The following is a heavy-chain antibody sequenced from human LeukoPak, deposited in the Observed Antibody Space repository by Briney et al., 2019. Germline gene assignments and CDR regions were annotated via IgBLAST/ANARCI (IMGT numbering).Heavy chain of an antibody. CDR3: ARGRIKQSRYFDL. CDR1: GGSFSGDY. CDR2: INHSGST. V-gene: IGHV4-34*01. J-gene: IGHJ2*01. Sequence: PSETLSLTCAVYGGSFSGDYWSWIRQPPGKGLEWIGEINHSGSTNYNPSLKSRVTISVDTSKSQFSLKLSSVTAADTAVYYCARGRIKQSRYFDLWGRGTLVTVSS.